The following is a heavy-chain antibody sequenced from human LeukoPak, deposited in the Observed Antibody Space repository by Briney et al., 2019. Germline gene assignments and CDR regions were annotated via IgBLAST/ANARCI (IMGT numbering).Heavy chain of an antibody. CDR3: VRDSNLSFDY. D-gene: IGHD1-14*01. J-gene: IGHJ4*02. V-gene: IGHV3-74*01. CDR1: GLTLSSYW. CDR2: INTDGTAT. Sequence: GGSLRLSCAASGLTLSSYWMHWVRQAPGKGLVWVSHINTDGTATTYADSVKGGFTISRDNAKNTLYLQMNGLRAEDTAVYYCVRDSNLSFDYWGQGALVTVSS.